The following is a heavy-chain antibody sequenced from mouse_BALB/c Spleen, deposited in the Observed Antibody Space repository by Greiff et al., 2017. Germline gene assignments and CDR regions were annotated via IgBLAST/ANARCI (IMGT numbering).Heavy chain of an antibody. CDR1: GDSITSGY. Sequence: VQLKESGPSLVKPSQTLSLTSSVTGDSITSGYWNWIRKFPGNKLEYMGYISYSGSTYYNPSLKSRISITRDTSKNQYYLQLNSVTTEDTATYYCARSVITTPLFAYWGQGTLVTVSA. D-gene: IGHD2-4*01. CDR2: ISYSGST. CDR3: ARSVITTPLFAY. V-gene: IGHV3-8*02. J-gene: IGHJ3*01.